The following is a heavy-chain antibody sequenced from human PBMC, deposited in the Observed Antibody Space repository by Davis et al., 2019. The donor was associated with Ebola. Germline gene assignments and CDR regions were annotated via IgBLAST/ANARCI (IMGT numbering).Heavy chain of an antibody. D-gene: IGHD3-10*01. V-gene: IGHV3-20*01. CDR1: GFTFNLYY. J-gene: IGHJ4*02. CDR3: ARGGYGSSVPDY. CDR2: VIWNGGRR. Sequence: GESLKISCAASGFTFNLYYMRWVRQAPGKGLEWVSGVIWNGGRRGYADSVKGRFTIARDNAKNSLYLQMNSLRVEDTAFYHCARGGYGSSVPDYWGQGTLVTVSS.